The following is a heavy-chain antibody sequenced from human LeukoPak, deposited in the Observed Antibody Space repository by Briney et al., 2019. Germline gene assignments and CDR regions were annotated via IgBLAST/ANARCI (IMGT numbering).Heavy chain of an antibody. Sequence: GGSLRLSCAASGLTFTSYWMHWVRQAPGKGLVWVSHIYTDGTTGHADPVKGRFTISRDNAKNTVYLQMNSLRAEDTAVYYCARDPHLSGWSDYWGQGTLVTVSS. V-gene: IGHV3-74*01. D-gene: IGHD6-19*01. CDR1: GLTFTSYW. CDR2: IYTDGTT. CDR3: ARDPHLSGWSDY. J-gene: IGHJ4*02.